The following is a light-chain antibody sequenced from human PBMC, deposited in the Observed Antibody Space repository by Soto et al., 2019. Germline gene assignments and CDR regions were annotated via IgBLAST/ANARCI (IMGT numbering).Light chain of an antibody. CDR3: CSYAGSDTMI. J-gene: IGLJ2*01. V-gene: IGLV2-23*01. CDR2: EGS. Sequence: QSALTQPASVSGSPGQSITISCTGTSSGVGSYNLVSWYQQPPGEAPKLMIYEGSKRPSGVSNRFSGSKSGNTAALTISGLQAEDEADYYCCSYAGSDTMIFGGGTQLNVL. CDR1: SSGVGSYNL.